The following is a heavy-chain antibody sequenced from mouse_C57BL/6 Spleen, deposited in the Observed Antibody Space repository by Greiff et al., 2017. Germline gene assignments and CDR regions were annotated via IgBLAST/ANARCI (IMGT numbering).Heavy chain of an antibody. CDR2: IYPRSGNT. Sequence: VQLQQSGAELARPGASVKLSCKASGYTFTSYGISWVKQRTGQGLEWIGEIYPRSGNTYYNEKFKGKATLTADKSSSTAYMELRSLTSEDSAVYFCARGDDDGDWYFDVWGTGTTVTVSS. CDR1: GYTFTSYG. V-gene: IGHV1-81*01. CDR3: ARGDDDGDWYFDV. D-gene: IGHD2-4*01. J-gene: IGHJ1*03.